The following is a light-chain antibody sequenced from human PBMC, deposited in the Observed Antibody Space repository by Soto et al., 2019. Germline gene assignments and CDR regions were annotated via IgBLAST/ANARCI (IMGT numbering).Light chain of an antibody. CDR2: DVS. V-gene: IGLV2-11*01. Sequence: QPALTQPRSVSGSPGQSVTISCTGTSSDVGGYNYVSWYQQHPGKAPKLMIFDVSKRPSGVPDRFSGFKSGNTASLTISGLQAEDEADYCCCSYAGSYTWVFGGGTKLTVL. J-gene: IGLJ3*02. CDR3: CSYAGSYTWV. CDR1: SSDVGGYNY.